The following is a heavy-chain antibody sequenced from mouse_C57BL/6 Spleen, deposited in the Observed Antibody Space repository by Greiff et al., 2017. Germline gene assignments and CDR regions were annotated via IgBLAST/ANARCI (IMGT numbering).Heavy chain of an antibody. Sequence: EVQLQQSGTVLARPGASVKMSCKTSGYTFTSYWMHWVKQRPGQGLEWIGAIYPGNSDTSYNQKFKGKAKLTAVTSASTAYMELSSLTNEDSAVYYCTRWDDYDGYYYAMDYWGQGTSGTVSS. CDR1: GYTFTSYW. V-gene: IGHV1-5*01. D-gene: IGHD2-4*01. CDR2: IYPGNSDT. J-gene: IGHJ4*01. CDR3: TRWDDYDGYYYAMDY.